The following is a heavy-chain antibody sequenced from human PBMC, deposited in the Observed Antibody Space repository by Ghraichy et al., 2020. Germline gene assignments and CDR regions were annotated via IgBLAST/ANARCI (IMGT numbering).Heavy chain of an antibody. J-gene: IGHJ6*02. Sequence: GGSLRLSCAASGFTFSTYAMHWVRQAPGKGLEWVAIISYDGGNIYYADSVKGRFTISRDNSKNTLFLQMNSLRAEDTAMYYCARDIISRAPVYVMDVWGQGTTVIVSS. V-gene: IGHV3-30-3*01. CDR3: ARDIISRAPVYVMDV. CDR2: ISYDGGNI. D-gene: IGHD2-2*01. CDR1: GFTFSTYA.